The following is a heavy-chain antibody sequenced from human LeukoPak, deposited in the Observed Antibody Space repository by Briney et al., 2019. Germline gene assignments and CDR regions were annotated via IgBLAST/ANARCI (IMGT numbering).Heavy chain of an antibody. D-gene: IGHD1-26*01. V-gene: IGHV1-2*02. CDR3: ARDEDYSGSYLFDY. CDR2: INPNSGGT. Sequence: ASVKVSCKASGYTFTGYYMHWVRQAPGRGLEWMGWINPNSGGTNYAQKFQGRVTMTRDTSISTAYMELSRLRSDDTAVYYCARDEDYSGSYLFDYWGQGTLVTVSS. CDR1: GYTFTGYY. J-gene: IGHJ4*02.